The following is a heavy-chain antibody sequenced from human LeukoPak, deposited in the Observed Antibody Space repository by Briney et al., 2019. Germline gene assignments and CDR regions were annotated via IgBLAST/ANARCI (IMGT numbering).Heavy chain of an antibody. CDR2: ISWNSASL. CDR1: GFTFHDYA. V-gene: IGHV3-9*01. D-gene: IGHD6-13*01. CDR3: ARHRETAAGTMDY. J-gene: IGHJ4*02. Sequence: GRSLRLSCAASGFTFHDYAMHWVRQAPGKGLEWVSGISWNSASLGYADSVKGRFTISRDNAKKSLYLQMNSLRAEDTAVYYCARHRETAAGTMDYWGQGTLVTVSS.